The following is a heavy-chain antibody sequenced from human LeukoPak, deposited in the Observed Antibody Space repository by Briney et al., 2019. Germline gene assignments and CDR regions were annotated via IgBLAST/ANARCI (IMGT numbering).Heavy chain of an antibody. CDR3: ARGQYYYDSSGYYFDY. Sequence: KPSETLSLTCTVSGGSISSYYWSWIRQPPGKGLEWIGYIYYSGSTNYNPSLKSRVTISVDTSKNQFSLKLSSVTAADTAVYYCARGQYYYDSSGYYFDYWGQGTLVTVSS. J-gene: IGHJ4*02. CDR2: IYYSGST. CDR1: GGSISSYY. V-gene: IGHV4-59*01. D-gene: IGHD3-22*01.